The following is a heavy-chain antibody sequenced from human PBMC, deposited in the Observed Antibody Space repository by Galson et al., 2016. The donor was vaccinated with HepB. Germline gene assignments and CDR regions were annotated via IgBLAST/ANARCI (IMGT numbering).Heavy chain of an antibody. CDR2: ISSSSSII. D-gene: IGHD1-7*01. Sequence: SLRLSCAASGFTFSSYSLNWVRQAPGKGLEWVSYISSSSSIIYYADSVKGRFTISRDNAKNSLYLQMNSLRTEDTAVYYCAREDPWNYGGALDVWGQGTMVTVSS. V-gene: IGHV3-48*01. CDR1: GFTFSSYS. J-gene: IGHJ3*01. CDR3: AREDPWNYGGALDV.